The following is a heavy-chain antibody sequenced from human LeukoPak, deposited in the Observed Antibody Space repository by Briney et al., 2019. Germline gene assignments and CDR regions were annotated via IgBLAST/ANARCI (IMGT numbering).Heavy chain of an antibody. Sequence: ASVKVSCKASGYTFTSYGISWVRQAPGQGLEWMGWISAYNGNTNYAQKLQGRVTMTTDTSTSTAYMELRSLRSDDTAVYYCARFASVGYYGSGSHDYWGQGTLVTVSS. CDR3: ARFASVGYYGSGSHDY. D-gene: IGHD3-10*01. CDR1: GYTFTSYG. V-gene: IGHV1-18*01. CDR2: ISAYNGNT. J-gene: IGHJ4*02.